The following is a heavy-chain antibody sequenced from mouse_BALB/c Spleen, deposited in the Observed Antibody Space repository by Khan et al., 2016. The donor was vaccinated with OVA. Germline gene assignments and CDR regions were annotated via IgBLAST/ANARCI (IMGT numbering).Heavy chain of an antibody. V-gene: IGHV1S22*01. CDR2: IYPGSGST. D-gene: IGHD2-12*01. CDR1: GYTFTSYW. Sequence: LQQPGSELVRPGASVKLSCKASGYTFTSYWMHWVKQRPGQGLEWIGDIYPGSGSTNYDEKFKSKATLTVDTSSSTAYMQLSSLTSEDSAVFDCTRWSYGFAYCGPGILVTVSA. J-gene: IGHJ3*01. CDR3: TRWSYGFAY.